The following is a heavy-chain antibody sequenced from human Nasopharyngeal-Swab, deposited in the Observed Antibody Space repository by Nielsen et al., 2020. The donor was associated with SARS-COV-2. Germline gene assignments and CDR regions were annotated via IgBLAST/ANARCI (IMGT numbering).Heavy chain of an antibody. V-gene: IGHV1-69*04. CDR3: ARVVGAINYYGMDV. D-gene: IGHD1-26*01. Sequence: SVNVSCKASGCTFSSYAISWVRQAPGQGLEWMGRIIPILGIANYAQKFQGRVTITADKSTSTAYMELSSLRSEDTDVYYCARVVGAINYYGMDVWGQGTTVTVSS. CDR1: GCTFSSYA. CDR2: IIPILGIA. J-gene: IGHJ6*02.